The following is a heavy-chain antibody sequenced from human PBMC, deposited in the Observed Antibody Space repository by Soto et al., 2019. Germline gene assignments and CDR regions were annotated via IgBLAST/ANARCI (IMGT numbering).Heavy chain of an antibody. CDR2: INPMLGIP. Sequence: QVQLVQSGDEVKKPGSSVMVSCKTSGGAFSTYSFNWVRQAPGQGLEWMGRINPMLGIPNYAQKFQGRLTITAERATSTAYMELSSLRSEDTAVYYCSRDRWLIDWGQGTLVTVSS. V-gene: IGHV1-69*08. J-gene: IGHJ4*02. CDR1: GGAFSTYS. D-gene: IGHD3-16*01. CDR3: SRDRWLID.